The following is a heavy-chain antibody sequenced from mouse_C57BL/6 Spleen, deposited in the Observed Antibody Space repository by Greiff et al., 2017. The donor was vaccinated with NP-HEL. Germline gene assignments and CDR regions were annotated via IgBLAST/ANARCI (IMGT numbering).Heavy chain of an antibody. CDR1: GYSFTGYY. Sequence: VQLQQSGPELVKPGASVKISCKASGYSFTGYYMNWVKQSPEKSLEWIGEINPSTGGTTYNQKFKAKATLTVDKSSSTAYMQLKSLTSEDSAVYYCARTRNGRYFDVWGTGTTVTVSS. CDR3: ARTRNGRYFDV. CDR2: INPSTGGT. J-gene: IGHJ1*03. V-gene: IGHV1-42*01.